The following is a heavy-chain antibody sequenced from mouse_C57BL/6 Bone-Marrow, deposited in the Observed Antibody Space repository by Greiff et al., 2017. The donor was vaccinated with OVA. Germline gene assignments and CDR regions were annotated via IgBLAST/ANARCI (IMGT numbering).Heavy chain of an antibody. V-gene: IGHV5-16*01. CDR1: GFTFSDYY. CDR2: INYDGSST. J-gene: IGHJ1*03. Sequence: EVQVVESEGGLVQPGSSMKLSCTASGFTFSDYYMAWVRQVPEKGLEWVANINYDGSSTYYLDSLKSRFIISRDNAKNILYLQMSSLKSEDTATYYCARVLRLPYFDVWGTGTTVTVSS. CDR3: ARVLRLPYFDV. D-gene: IGHD1-1*01.